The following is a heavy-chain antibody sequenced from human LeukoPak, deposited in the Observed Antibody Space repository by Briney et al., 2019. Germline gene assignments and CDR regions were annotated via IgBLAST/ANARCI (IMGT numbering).Heavy chain of an antibody. CDR2: IWYDGSNK. V-gene: IGHV3-33*08. Sequence: PGGSLRLSCAASGFMFRSSSMSWVRQVPGKGLEWVAVIWYDGSNKYYADSVKGRFTISRDNSKNTLFLQMNSLRAEDTAVYYCARDSNGAFNIWGQGTMVTVSS. J-gene: IGHJ3*02. CDR3: ARDSNGAFNI. D-gene: IGHD6-25*01. CDR1: GFMFRSSS.